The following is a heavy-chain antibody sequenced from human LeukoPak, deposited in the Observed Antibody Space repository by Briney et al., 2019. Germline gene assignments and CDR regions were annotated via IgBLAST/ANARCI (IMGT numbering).Heavy chain of an antibody. J-gene: IGHJ6*02. D-gene: IGHD3-22*01. CDR2: INPSGGST. Sequence: ASVKVSCKASGYTFTSYYMHWVRQAPGQGLEWMRIINPSGGSTSYAQKFQGRVTMTRDTSTSTVYMELSSLRSEDTAVYYCARDYYDSSGYYYYGMDVWGQGTTVTVSS. V-gene: IGHV1-46*01. CDR1: GYTFTSYY. CDR3: ARDYYDSSGYYYYGMDV.